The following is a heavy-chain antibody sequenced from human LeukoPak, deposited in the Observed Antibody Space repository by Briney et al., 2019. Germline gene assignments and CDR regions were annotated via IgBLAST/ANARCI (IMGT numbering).Heavy chain of an antibody. J-gene: IGHJ6*02. V-gene: IGHV4-4*07. CDR2: IYTSRST. CDR1: GGSVTSYD. CDR3: ARDRVVVPAANVYYYYGMDV. D-gene: IGHD2-2*01. Sequence: QTLPLTSTVSGGSVTSYDWSWIRQPAGTGLDWIGRIYTSRSTNYNPSLQSRVTMSVDTSKNQFSLKLSSVTAADTAVYYCARDRVVVPAANVYYYYGMDVWGQGTTVTVSS.